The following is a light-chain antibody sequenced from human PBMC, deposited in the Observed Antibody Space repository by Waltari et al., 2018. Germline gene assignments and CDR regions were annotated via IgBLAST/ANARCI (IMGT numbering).Light chain of an antibody. V-gene: IGLV2-14*01. J-gene: IGLJ2*01. CDR3: SSYTSSSTYVV. Sequence: QSALTQPASVSGSPGQSITISCTGTSSDIGGYNYVSWYQQHPGKAPKRMVYGVSTRPSGGSNRFSGSKSGNTASLTISGLQAEDEADYYCSSYTSSSTYVVFGGGTKLTVL. CDR1: SSDIGGYNY. CDR2: GVS.